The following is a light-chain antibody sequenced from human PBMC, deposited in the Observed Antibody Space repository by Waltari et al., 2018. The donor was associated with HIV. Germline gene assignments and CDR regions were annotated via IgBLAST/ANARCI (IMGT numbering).Light chain of an antibody. Sequence: QSALTQPRSVSGSPGQSVTISCTGTSSDVGGYNYVSWYQQHPGKAPKLMIYDVSKRPSGVPVRFAGSKSGNTASLTSSGLQAEDEADYYCCSYAGSYTVVGGGTKLTVL. V-gene: IGLV2-11*01. CDR2: DVS. CDR3: CSYAGSYTV. J-gene: IGLJ2*01. CDR1: SSDVGGYNY.